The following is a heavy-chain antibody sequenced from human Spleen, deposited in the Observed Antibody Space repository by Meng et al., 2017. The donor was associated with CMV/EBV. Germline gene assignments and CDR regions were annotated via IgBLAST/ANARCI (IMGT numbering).Heavy chain of an antibody. CDR3: AREATAMARYNDY. V-gene: IGHV3-74*01. Sequence: GESLKISCAASGFTFSSYWMDWVRQAPGKGLVWVSRINSDGSSTSYADSVKGRFTISRDNAKNTLYLEMNSLRAEDTAVYYCAREATAMARYNDYWGQGTLVTVSS. CDR2: INSDGSST. J-gene: IGHJ4*02. CDR1: GFTFSSYW. D-gene: IGHD5-18*01.